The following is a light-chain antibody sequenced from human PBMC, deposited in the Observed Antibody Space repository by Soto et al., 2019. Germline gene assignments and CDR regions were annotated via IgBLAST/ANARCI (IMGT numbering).Light chain of an antibody. V-gene: IGLV2-14*03. J-gene: IGLJ2*01. CDR3: SSYGSSTFPVI. CDR2: DVS. CDR1: SSDVGAYNY. Sequence: QSVLTQPPSVSGSPGQSVTISCTGTSSDVGAYNYVSWYQFHPGKAPKLMIYDVSYRPSGVSNRFSGSKSGNTASLTISGLQAEEEDDYSCSSYGSSTFPVIYGGGTKLTVL.